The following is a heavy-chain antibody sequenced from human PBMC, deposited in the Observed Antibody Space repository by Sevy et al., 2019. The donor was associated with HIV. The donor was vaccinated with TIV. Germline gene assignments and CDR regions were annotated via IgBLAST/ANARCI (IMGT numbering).Heavy chain of an antibody. Sequence: GGSLRLSCIGSGFSFSYYGIHWVRQAPGKGLDWVALISHDGINEYYADSGEGRFTISRDNSKNTVYLEMNSLRNEDTAIYFCANAYSGSYSHSYLYALDVWGQGTTVTVSS. CDR1: GFSFSYYG. CDR3: ANAYSGSYSHSYLYALDV. D-gene: IGHD1-26*01. V-gene: IGHV3-30*18. J-gene: IGHJ6*02. CDR2: ISHDGINE.